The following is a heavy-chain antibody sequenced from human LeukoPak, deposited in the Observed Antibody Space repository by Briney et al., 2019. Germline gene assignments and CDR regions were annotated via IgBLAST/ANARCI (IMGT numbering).Heavy chain of an antibody. J-gene: IGHJ4*02. Sequence: GGSLRLSCAASGSSFSTYWMSWVRQAPGKGLEWVARITQDGSEKYYVDSVKGRFTISRDNAKNSLYLQMNNLRAEDTAVYYCARDRWGLLGGDFWGQGTLVTVSS. CDR2: ITQDGSEK. D-gene: IGHD2-8*01. CDR3: ARDRWGLLGGDF. CDR1: GSSFSTYW. V-gene: IGHV3-7*04.